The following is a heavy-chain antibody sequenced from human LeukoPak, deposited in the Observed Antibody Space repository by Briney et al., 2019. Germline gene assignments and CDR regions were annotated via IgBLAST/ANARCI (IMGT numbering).Heavy chain of an antibody. Sequence: SETLSLTCAVYGGSFSGYYWSWIRQPPGKGLEWIGEINHSGSTNYNPCLKSRVTISVDTSKNQFSLKLSSVTAADTAVYYCASLSLRFLEWLSDTADDYWGQGTLVTVS. CDR3: ASLSLRFLEWLSDTADDY. CDR2: INHSGST. CDR1: GGSFSGYY. V-gene: IGHV4-34*01. D-gene: IGHD3-3*01. J-gene: IGHJ4*02.